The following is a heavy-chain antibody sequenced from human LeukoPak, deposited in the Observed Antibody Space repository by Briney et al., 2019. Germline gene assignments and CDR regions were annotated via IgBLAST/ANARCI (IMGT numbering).Heavy chain of an antibody. V-gene: IGHV4-59*01. Sequence: SETLSLTCTVSGVSMSSYSWSWIRQPPGKGLEWIGYIYNSGSTNYNPSLKSRVTISVDTSKKQFSLRLRSVTAADTAVYYCARGGGDFWSGYYRDYYMDVWGKGTTVTVSS. CDR3: ARGGGDFWSGYYRDYYMDV. CDR2: IYNSGST. D-gene: IGHD3-3*01. CDR1: GVSMSSYS. J-gene: IGHJ6*03.